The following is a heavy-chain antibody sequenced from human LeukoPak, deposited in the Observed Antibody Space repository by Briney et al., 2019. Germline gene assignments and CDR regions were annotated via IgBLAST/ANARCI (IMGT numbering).Heavy chain of an antibody. Sequence: GGSLRLSCAASGFTFSSYAMSWVRQAPGKGLEWVSSSSGSGGSTYYADSVKGRFTISRDNSKNTLYLQMNSLRAEDTAVYYCAKSVRSTVTLDAFDIWGQGTMVTVSS. CDR1: GFTFSSYA. D-gene: IGHD4-17*01. V-gene: IGHV3-23*01. CDR2: SSGSGGST. J-gene: IGHJ3*02. CDR3: AKSVRSTVTLDAFDI.